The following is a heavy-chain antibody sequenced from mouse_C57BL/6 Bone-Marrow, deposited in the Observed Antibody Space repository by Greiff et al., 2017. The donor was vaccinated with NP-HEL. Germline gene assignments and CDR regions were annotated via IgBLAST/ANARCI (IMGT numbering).Heavy chain of an antibody. D-gene: IGHD2-3*01. CDR1: GYTFTDYN. Sequence: EVQLQQSGPELVKPGASVKMSCKASGYTFTDYNMHWVKQSHGKSLEWIGYINPNNGGTSYNQKFKGKATLTVNKSSSTAYMELRSLTSEDSAVYYCAREVGWLLPAWFAYWGQGTLVTVSA. CDR2: INPNNGGT. J-gene: IGHJ3*01. CDR3: AREVGWLLPAWFAY. V-gene: IGHV1-22*01.